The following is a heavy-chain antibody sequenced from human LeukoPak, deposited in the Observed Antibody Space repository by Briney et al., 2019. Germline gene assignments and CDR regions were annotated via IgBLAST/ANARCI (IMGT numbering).Heavy chain of an antibody. V-gene: IGHV4-30-4*02. CDR1: GGAVSSADYY. D-gene: IGHD4-17*01. CDR3: ASVNVPYGDHRGLLGHAFVI. Sequence: SDTLSLTCTVTGGAVSSADYYWTWIRQPPEKGLEWIGYIYFTWSIYHNPSLRGRITISLDTSKNQFSLKLNSVTAADTAVFYCASVNVPYGDHRGLLGHAFVIWGRGTMVTVSS. J-gene: IGHJ3*02. CDR2: IYFTWSI.